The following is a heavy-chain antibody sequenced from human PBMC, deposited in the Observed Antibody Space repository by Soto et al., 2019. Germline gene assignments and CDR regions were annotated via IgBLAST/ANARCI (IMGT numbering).Heavy chain of an antibody. CDR1: GGTFSSYA. CDR2: ISAYNGNT. D-gene: IGHD3-22*01. Sequence: QVQLVQSGAEVKKPGSSVKVSCKASGGTFSSYAISWVRQAPGQGLEWMGWISAYNGNTNYAQKLQGRVTMTTDTSTSTAYMELRSLRSDDTAVYYCARAQTPYDSSGWNDYWGQGTLVTVSS. J-gene: IGHJ4*02. V-gene: IGHV1-18*01. CDR3: ARAQTPYDSSGWNDY.